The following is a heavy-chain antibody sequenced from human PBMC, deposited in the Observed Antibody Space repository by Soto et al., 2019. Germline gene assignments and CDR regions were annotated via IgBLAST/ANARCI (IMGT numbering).Heavy chain of an antibody. D-gene: IGHD3-22*01. CDR2: INPRSGGT. CDR3: AKTYDGSGQPSHLFDP. CDR1: GYTFTDYY. Sequence: ASVKVSCKASGYTFTDYYIDWVRQAPGQGLEWMGRINPRSGGTNYAQRFQGRVTMTRDTSITTAYMDLSRLTSDDTATYYCAKTYDGSGQPSHLFDPWGQGTPVTVSS. V-gene: IGHV1-2*06. J-gene: IGHJ5*02.